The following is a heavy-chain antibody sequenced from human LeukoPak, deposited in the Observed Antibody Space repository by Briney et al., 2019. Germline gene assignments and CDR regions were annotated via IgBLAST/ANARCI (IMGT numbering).Heavy chain of an antibody. J-gene: IGHJ4*02. CDR1: GGTFSSYA. CDR3: ARTPRSHITIFGVAFYYFDY. V-gene: IGHV1-69*05. Sequence: GASVKVSCKASGGTFSSYAISWVRQAPGQGLEWMGGIIPIFGTANYAQKFQGRVTITTGESTSTAYMELSSLRSEDTAVYYCARTPRSHITIFGVAFYYFDYWGQGTLVTVSS. D-gene: IGHD3-3*01. CDR2: IIPIFGTA.